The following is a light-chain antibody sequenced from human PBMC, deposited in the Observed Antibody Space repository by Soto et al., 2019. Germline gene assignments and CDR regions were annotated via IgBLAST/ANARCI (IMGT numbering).Light chain of an antibody. V-gene: IGKV3-20*01. Sequence: DIVLTQSPDTLSLSPGDRASVSCRASQSVDTYLAWYQQKPGQAPRLLIYGTSSRAIGIPGRFSGSGSGTDFTLTINRVEPEDFAVYFCQQYASSPTTFDQGARL. CDR3: QQYASSPTT. J-gene: IGKJ5*01. CDR1: QSVDTY. CDR2: GTS.